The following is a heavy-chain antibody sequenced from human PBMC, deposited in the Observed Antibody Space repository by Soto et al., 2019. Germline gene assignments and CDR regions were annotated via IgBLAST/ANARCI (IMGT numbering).Heavy chain of an antibody. CDR3: ARGDDGRKFDP. CDR2: IWYDGSNK. Sequence: QAQLAESGGGVVQPGRSLRLSCAASGFTFSSHGMHWVRQAPGKGLEWVAVIWYDGSNKYYADYVKGRFTISRDNSKNMVYLQMNNLRAEDTAVYYCARGDDGRKFDPWGHGTLVTVSS. J-gene: IGHJ5*02. CDR1: GFTFSSHG. V-gene: IGHV3-33*01.